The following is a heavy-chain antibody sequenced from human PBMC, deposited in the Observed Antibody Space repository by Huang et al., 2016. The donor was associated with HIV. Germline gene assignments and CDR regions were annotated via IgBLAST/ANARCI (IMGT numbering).Heavy chain of an antibody. V-gene: IGHV4-39*02. D-gene: IGHD3-10*01. Sequence: QLQLQESGPGLVKPSETLSLTCTVSGGSIRSDNYYWGWIRQPPGKGLEWIGSINYSGSTYYNPSLKRRVTITVAQSKNHFSLRMRSVTAADTAVYYCARLPGSITMIRGVITDPYWGQGTLVTVSS. CDR1: GGSIRSDNYY. CDR3: ARLPGSITMIRGVITDPY. CDR2: INYSGST. J-gene: IGHJ4*02.